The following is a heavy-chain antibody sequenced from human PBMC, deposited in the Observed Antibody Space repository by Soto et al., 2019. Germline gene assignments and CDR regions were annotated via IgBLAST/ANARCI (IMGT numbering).Heavy chain of an antibody. J-gene: IGHJ4*02. Sequence: SETLSLTCIVSGGSITSHYWSWIRQPPGKGLEWIGYIYSSGSTNYNPSLKSRVIISVDTSNDQFSLKLSSVTAADTAVYYCARDRYSNGWVDYWGQGTLVTVSS. V-gene: IGHV4-59*11. CDR2: IYSSGST. D-gene: IGHD6-19*01. CDR3: ARDRYSNGWVDY. CDR1: GGSITSHY.